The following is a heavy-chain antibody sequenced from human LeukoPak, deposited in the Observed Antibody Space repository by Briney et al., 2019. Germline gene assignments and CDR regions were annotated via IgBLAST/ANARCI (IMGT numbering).Heavy chain of an antibody. V-gene: IGHV4-59*01. D-gene: IGHD5-18*01. CDR2: IYSSGST. CDR3: ARGGYIYGI. J-gene: IGHJ3*02. CDR1: GGSISTYS. Sequence: PSETLSLTCRVSGGSISTYSWSWIRQPPGKGLEWIGYIYSSGSTKYNPSLKSRVTISVDTSKNQFSLKLTSVTAADTAVYYCARGGYIYGIWGQGTMVAVSS.